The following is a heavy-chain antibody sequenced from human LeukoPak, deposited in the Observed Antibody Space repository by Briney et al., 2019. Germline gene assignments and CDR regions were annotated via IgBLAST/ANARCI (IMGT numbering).Heavy chain of an antibody. Sequence: GGSLRLSCAASGFTVSSSYMSWVRQAPGKGLEWVSSISGSDSSTYYAHSVKGRFSISRDNSKNTPYLQMNSLRADDTALYYCAKDLRGYSSALWGRGTLVTVSS. J-gene: IGHJ4*02. D-gene: IGHD5-12*01. V-gene: IGHV3-23*01. CDR2: ISGSDSST. CDR3: AKDLRGYSSAL. CDR1: GFTVSSSY.